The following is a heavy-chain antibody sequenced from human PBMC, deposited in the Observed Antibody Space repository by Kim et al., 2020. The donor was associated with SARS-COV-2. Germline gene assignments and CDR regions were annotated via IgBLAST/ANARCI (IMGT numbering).Heavy chain of an antibody. V-gene: IGHV4-34*01. CDR3: ARALRKSITMVINP. J-gene: IGHJ5*02. D-gene: IGHD3-10*01. Sequence: SETLSLTCAVYGGSFSGYYWSWIRQPPGKGLEWIWEINHSGSTHYNPSLKSRVTLSVDTSKNQFSLKLSSVTAADTAVYYCARALRKSITMVINPWGQGTLVTVSS. CDR2: INHSGST. CDR1: GGSFSGYY.